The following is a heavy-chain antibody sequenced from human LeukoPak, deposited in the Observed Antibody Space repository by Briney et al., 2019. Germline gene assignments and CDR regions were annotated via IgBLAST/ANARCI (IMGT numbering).Heavy chain of an antibody. CDR3: ARRDSSGWYYFDY. D-gene: IGHD6-19*01. CDR2: IYPGDSDT. J-gene: IGHJ4*02. V-gene: IGHV5-51*01. Sequence: GKSLKSSCKGSGYSFTSYWIGWVRQMPGKGLEWMGIIYPGDSDTRYSPSFQGQVTISAVKSISTAYLQWSSLKASDTAMYYCARRDSSGWYYFDYWGQGTLVTVSS. CDR1: GYSFTSYW.